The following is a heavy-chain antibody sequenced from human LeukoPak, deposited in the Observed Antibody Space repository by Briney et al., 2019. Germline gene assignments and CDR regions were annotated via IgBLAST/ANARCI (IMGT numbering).Heavy chain of an antibody. J-gene: IGHJ4*02. CDR1: GASISRHY. D-gene: IGHD2/OR15-2a*01. V-gene: IGHV4-59*11. CDR3: ARGSTRADDY. CDR2: VYHDGTT. Sequence: SETLSLTCTVSGASISRHYWSWIRQPPGKGLEWIGYVYHDGTTNYNPSLKSRVAISIDTSRDQLPLKLSSMTAADTAVYYCARGSTRADDYWGQGILVTVSS.